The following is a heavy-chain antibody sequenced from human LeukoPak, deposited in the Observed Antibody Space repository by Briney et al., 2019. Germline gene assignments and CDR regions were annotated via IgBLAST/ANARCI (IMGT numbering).Heavy chain of an antibody. V-gene: IGHV4-34*01. Sequence: SETLSLTCAVYGGSFSGYYWSWIRQPPGKGLEWIGEINHSGSTNYNPSLKSRVTISVDTSKNQFSLKLRSVTAADTAVYYCARARLGRFGDYYFDYWGQGTLVTVSS. CDR3: ARARLGRFGDYYFDY. J-gene: IGHJ4*02. CDR1: GGSFSGYY. D-gene: IGHD3-10*01. CDR2: INHSGST.